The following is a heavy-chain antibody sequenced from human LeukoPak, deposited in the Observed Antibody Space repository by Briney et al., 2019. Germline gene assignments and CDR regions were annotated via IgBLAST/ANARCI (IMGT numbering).Heavy chain of an antibody. D-gene: IGHD1-26*01. Sequence: SETLSLTCTVSGGSISYYYWTWIRQSPGKGLEWIGQIYYTGSTYYNPSLKRRVTISVDTSRNQFSLKLSSVTAADTAVYYCARVEVGATHYYFDYWGQGTLVTVSS. V-gene: IGHV4-59*01. CDR2: IYYTGST. CDR3: ARVEVGATHYYFDY. CDR1: GGSISYYY. J-gene: IGHJ4*02.